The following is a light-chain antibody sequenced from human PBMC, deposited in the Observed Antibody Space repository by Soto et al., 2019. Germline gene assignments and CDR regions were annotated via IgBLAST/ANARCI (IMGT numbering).Light chain of an antibody. CDR3: QQYLHTPRT. V-gene: IGKV4-1*01. CDR2: WAS. J-gene: IGKJ1*01. CDR1: QSVLYRSNNKKY. Sequence: DVVMTQSPDSLAVSLGERATINCKSSQSVLYRSNNKKYLAWYQHKPGQPPKLLIYWASTRESGVPDRFTGGGSGKDFTLTISSLQAEDVAVYYCQQYLHTPRTFGQGTKVEI.